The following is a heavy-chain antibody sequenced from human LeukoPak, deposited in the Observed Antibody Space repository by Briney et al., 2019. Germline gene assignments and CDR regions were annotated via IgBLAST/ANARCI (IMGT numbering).Heavy chain of an antibody. CDR3: TRDTDFGSPTNYFDH. CDR2: ISWEGQTT. J-gene: IGHJ4*02. CDR1: GFTFDDYA. Sequence: GGSLRLSCAASGFTFDDYAMHWVRQAPGKGLDWVSLISWEGQTTYYADSVRGRFSISRDNNKNSRFLEMNSLTTDDTGFYYCTRDTDFGSPTNYFDHWGQGTLVSVSS. D-gene: IGHD3-10*01. V-gene: IGHV3-43*01.